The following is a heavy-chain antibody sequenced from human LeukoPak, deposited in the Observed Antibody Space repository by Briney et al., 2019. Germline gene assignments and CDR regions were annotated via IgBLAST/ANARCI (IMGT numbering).Heavy chain of an antibody. V-gene: IGHV4-34*01. Sequence: SETLSLTCAVYGGSFSTYYWSWIRQSPGKGLEWIAEINHRGDTNYNPSVKSRVTISVDTSKNQFSLKLSSVTAADTAVYYCARSHSVWTSFDYWGQGTLVTVSS. CDR1: GGSFSTYY. CDR3: ARSHSVWTSFDY. D-gene: IGHD3/OR15-3a*01. J-gene: IGHJ4*02. CDR2: INHRGDT.